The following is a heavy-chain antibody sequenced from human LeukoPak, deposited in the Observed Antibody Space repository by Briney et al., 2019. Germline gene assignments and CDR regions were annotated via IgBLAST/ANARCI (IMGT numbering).Heavy chain of an antibody. CDR2: INAGNGNT. Sequence: ASVKVSCKASGYTFTSYAMHWVRQAPGQRLEWMGWINAGNGNTKYSQKFQGRVTITRDTSASTAYMELSSLRSEDTAVSYCARRDSGIYGDLIDPWGQGTPGTGSS. CDR1: GYTFTSYA. V-gene: IGHV1-3*01. J-gene: IGHJ5*02. D-gene: IGHD4-17*01. CDR3: ARRDSGIYGDLIDP.